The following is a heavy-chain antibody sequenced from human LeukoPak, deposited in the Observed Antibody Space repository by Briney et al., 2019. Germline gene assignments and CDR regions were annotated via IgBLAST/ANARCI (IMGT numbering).Heavy chain of an antibody. Sequence: ASVKVSCKASGYTFAKYAIHWVRQAPGQRLEWMGMIYPRDGSTSYAQKFQGRVTVTRDTSTSTVHMELSGLRSEDTAVYYCARDQEGFDYWGQGTLVTVSS. J-gene: IGHJ4*02. CDR3: ARDQEGFDY. CDR2: IYPRDGST. CDR1: GYTFAKYA. V-gene: IGHV1-46*01.